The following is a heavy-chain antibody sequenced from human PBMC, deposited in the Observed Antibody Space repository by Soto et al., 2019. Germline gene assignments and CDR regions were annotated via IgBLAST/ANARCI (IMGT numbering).Heavy chain of an antibody. J-gene: IGHJ4*02. CDR1: GFTFSSYA. Sequence: GRSLRLSCAPSGFTFSSYAMSWVRQAPGKGLEWVSAISAGDDSTYYADSVKGRYTISRDNSKNTLYLQMNSLRTEDTAVYCCAKGGTSSSPHPVYWGEGPVV. CDR3: AKGGTSSSPHPVY. CDR2: ISAGDDST. V-gene: IGHV3-23*01. D-gene: IGHD3-16*01.